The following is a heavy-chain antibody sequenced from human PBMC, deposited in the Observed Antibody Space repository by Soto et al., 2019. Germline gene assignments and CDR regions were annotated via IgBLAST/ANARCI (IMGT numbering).Heavy chain of an antibody. CDR3: ATDGGGSSGWPRIDY. CDR2: FDPEDGET. Sequence: ASVKVSCKVSGYTLTELSMHWVRQAPGKGLEWMGGFDPEDGETIYAQKFQGRVTMTEDTSTDTAYMELSSLRSEDTAVYYCATDGGGSSGWPRIDYWGQGTLVTVPQ. V-gene: IGHV1-24*01. D-gene: IGHD6-19*01. CDR1: GYTLTELS. J-gene: IGHJ4*02.